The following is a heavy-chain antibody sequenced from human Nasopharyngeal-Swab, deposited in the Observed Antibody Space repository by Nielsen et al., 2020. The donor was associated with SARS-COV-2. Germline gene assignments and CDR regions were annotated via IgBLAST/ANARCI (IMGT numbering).Heavy chain of an antibody. CDR2: ISGTSTYI. D-gene: IGHD3-10*01. CDR1: GFTFSTYS. CDR3: ARGQKGSGSYWSRSYFYMDV. J-gene: IGHJ6*03. Sequence: GGSLRLSCTTSGFTFSTYSMNWVRQAPGKGLEWVSSISGTSTYIYYADSVKGRFTMSRDNAKTSLYLQMNSLRAEDTAMYYCARGQKGSGSYWSRSYFYMDVWGKGTTVTVSS. V-gene: IGHV3-21*01.